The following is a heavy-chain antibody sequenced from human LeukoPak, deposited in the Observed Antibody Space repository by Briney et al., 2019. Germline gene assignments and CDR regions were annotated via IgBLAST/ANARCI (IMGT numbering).Heavy chain of an antibody. D-gene: IGHD2-21*01. CDR2: TSSSSSYI. CDR1: GFTFSSYS. V-gene: IGHV3-21*01. CDR3: ARDDGLFSFDY. J-gene: IGHJ4*02. Sequence: GGSLRLSCAASGFTFSSYSMNWVRQAPGKGLEWVSSTSSSSSYIYYADSVKGRFTISRDNAKNSLYLQMNSLRAEDTAVYYCARDDGLFSFDYWGQGTLVTVSS.